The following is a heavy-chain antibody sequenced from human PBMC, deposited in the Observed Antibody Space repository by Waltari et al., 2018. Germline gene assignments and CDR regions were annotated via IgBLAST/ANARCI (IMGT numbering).Heavy chain of an antibody. D-gene: IGHD3-10*01. J-gene: IGHJ3*02. CDR3: AGDEGISVINMGPFDI. Sequence: QVQLVQSGPEVKKPGASVKVSCEASGDTFTNYAINWGRQAPGQGLEWMGWISANSGNTNYAQKFQCTVTMTTDTSTSTAYMELRGLRSDDSAVYYCAGDEGISVINMGPFDIWGQGTVVTVSS. CDR2: ISANSGNT. V-gene: IGHV1-18*01. CDR1: GDTFTNYA.